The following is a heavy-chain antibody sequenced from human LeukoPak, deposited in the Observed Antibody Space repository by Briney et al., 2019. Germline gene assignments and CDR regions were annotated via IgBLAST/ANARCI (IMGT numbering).Heavy chain of an antibody. Sequence: ASVKVSCKASGGTFSSYSISWVRQAPGQGLEWMGWINPNSGGTNYAQKFQGRVTMTRDTSISTAYMELSRLRSEDTAVYYCARSSVVTAMVHLDYWGQGTLVTVSS. CDR2: INPNSGGT. D-gene: IGHD2-21*02. CDR1: GGTFSSYS. CDR3: ARSSVVTAMVHLDY. J-gene: IGHJ4*02. V-gene: IGHV1-2*02.